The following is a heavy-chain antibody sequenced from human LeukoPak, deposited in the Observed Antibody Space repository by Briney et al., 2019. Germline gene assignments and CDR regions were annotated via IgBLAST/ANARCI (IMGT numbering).Heavy chain of an antibody. V-gene: IGHV4-39*07. J-gene: IGHJ4*02. CDR2: INHSGST. D-gene: IGHD4-17*01. CDR3: ARGGDGLDY. Sequence: PSETLSLTCTVSGGSISSSSYYWSWIRQPPGKGLEWIGEINHSGSTNYNPSLKSRVTISVDASKNQFSLKLSSVTAADTAVYYCARGGDGLDYWGQGTLVTVSS. CDR1: GGSISSSSYY.